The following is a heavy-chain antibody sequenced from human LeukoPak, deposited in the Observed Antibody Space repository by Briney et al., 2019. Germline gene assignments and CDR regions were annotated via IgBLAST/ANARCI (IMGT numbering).Heavy chain of an antibody. CDR1: GFTFSSYG. J-gene: IGHJ4*02. CDR3: AKGGTSSSWYISY. D-gene: IGHD6-13*01. CDR2: IWYDGSNK. V-gene: IGHV3-33*06. Sequence: GGSLRLSCAASGFTFSSYGMHWVRQAPGKGVEWVAVIWYDGSNKYYADSVKGRFTISRDNSKNTLYLQMNSLRAEDTAVYYCAKGGTSSSWYISYWGQGTLVTVSS.